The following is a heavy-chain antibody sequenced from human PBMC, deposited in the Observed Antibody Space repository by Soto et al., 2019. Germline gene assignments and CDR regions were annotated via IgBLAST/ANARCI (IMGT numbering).Heavy chain of an antibody. V-gene: IGHV3-7*01. CDR2: IKQDGSEK. D-gene: IGHD3-22*01. CDR1: GFTFSSYW. Sequence: GSLRLSCAASGFTFSSYWMSWVRQAPGKGLEWVANIKQDGSEKYYVDSVKGRFTISRDNAKNSLYLQMNSLRAEDTAVYYCARTEYYYDSSGYYPDFDYWGQGTLVTSPQ. J-gene: IGHJ4*02. CDR3: ARTEYYYDSSGYYPDFDY.